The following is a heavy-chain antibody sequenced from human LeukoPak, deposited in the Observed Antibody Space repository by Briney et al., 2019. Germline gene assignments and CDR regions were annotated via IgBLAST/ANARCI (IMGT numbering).Heavy chain of an antibody. D-gene: IGHD3-16*01. CDR3: GNSRGSYV. CDR1: GFTFRSYP. V-gene: IGHV3-21*01. Sequence: GGSLRLSCVASGFTFRSYPMNWVRQTPGKGLEWVSSIGSISDYVSYADSVKGRFTISRDNAKNSVYLQMNSLRVEDMGVYYCGNSRGSYVWGQGTLVTVSS. J-gene: IGHJ4*02. CDR2: IGSISDYV.